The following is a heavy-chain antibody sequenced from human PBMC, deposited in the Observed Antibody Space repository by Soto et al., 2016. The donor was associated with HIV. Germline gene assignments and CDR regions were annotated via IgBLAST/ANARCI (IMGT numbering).Heavy chain of an antibody. CDR1: GFTFSASA. CDR3: ARVGVAWFDS. V-gene: IGHV3-73*01. D-gene: IGHD2-2*01. CDR2: IRSKANNYAT. Sequence: EVQLVESGGGVVQPGGSLKLFCEASGFTFSASAIHWVRQASGKGLEWLGRIRSKANNYATSYAVSLKGRFTVSRDESKNMAYLEMKDLKTEDTAVYYCARVGVAWFDSWGQGTLVTGLL. J-gene: IGHJ5*01.